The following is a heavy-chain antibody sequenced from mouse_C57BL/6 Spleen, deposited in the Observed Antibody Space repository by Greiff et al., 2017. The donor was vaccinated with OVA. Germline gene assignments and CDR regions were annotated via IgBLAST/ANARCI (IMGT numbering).Heavy chain of an antibody. CDR2: IRSKSNNYAT. CDR3: VRHGTYFDY. V-gene: IGHV10-1*01. D-gene: IGHD3-3*01. Sequence: EVKVVESGGGLVQPKGSLKLSCAASGFSFNTYAMNWVRQAPGQGLEWVARIRSKSNNYATYYADSVKDRFTISRDDSESMLYLQMNNLKTEDTAMYYCVRHGTYFDYWGQGTTLTVSS. CDR1: GFSFNTYA. J-gene: IGHJ2*01.